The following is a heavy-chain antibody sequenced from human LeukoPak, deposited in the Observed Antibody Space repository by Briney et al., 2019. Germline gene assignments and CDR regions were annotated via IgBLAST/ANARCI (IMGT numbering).Heavy chain of an antibody. V-gene: IGHV3-30-3*01. J-gene: IGHJ5*02. D-gene: IGHD3-3*01. CDR3: ARGNRRPIFGVVIPTRPNWFDP. CDR2: ISYDGSNK. Sequence: GGSLRLSCAAFGFTFSSYAMHWVRQAPGKGLEWVAVISYDGSNKYYADSVKGRFTISRDNSKNTLYLQMNSLRAEDTAVYYCARGNRRPIFGVVIPTRPNWFDPWGQGTLVTVSS. CDR1: GFTFSSYA.